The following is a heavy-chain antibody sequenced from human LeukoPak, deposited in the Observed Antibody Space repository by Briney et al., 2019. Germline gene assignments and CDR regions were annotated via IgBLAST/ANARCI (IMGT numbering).Heavy chain of an antibody. V-gene: IGHV4-59*11. J-gene: IGHJ4*02. Sequence: SETLSLTCSVSGDSISMHYWSWIRQPPGKGLEWIGYIDHTGSTNYNPSLNSRVTISRDTSKNQFSLKLSSVTAADTAVYYCARGGKLYSSSWYYFDYWGQGTLVTVSS. D-gene: IGHD6-13*01. CDR3: ARGGKLYSSSWYYFDY. CDR1: GDSISMHY. CDR2: IDHTGST.